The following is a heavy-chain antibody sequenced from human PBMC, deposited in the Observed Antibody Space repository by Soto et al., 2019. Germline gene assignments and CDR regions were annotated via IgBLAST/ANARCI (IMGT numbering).Heavy chain of an antibody. CDR2: ISAYNGNT. D-gene: IGHD1-20*01. J-gene: IGHJ4*02. CDR1: GYTFTSYG. CDR3: ARDRTHITGSYSRLDY. V-gene: IGHV1-18*04. Sequence: ASVKVSCKASGYTFTSYGISWVRQAPGQGLEWMGWISAYNGNTNYAQKLQGRVTMTTDTSTSTAYMELRSLRSDDTAVSYCARDRTHITGSYSRLDYWGQGTLVTVSS.